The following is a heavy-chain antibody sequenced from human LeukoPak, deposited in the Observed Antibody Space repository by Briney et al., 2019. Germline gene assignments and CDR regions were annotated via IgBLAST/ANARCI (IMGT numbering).Heavy chain of an antibody. J-gene: IGHJ4*02. Sequence: VGSLRLSCASSEFTLSSYGMHWLRPAQGNGLEWVAVIWYDGTNKYYADSVKGRFTISRDNSKNTLYLKMNSLSAEDTAVYYCARRDGYDFDYWGQGTLVTVSS. CDR1: EFTLSSYG. V-gene: IGHV3-33*08. CDR2: IWYDGTNK. D-gene: IGHD5-24*01. CDR3: ARRDGYDFDY.